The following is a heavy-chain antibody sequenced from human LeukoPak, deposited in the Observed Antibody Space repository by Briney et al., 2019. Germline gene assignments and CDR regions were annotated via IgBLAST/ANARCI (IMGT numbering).Heavy chain of an antibody. CDR1: GYMFTNYW. D-gene: IGHD3-16*02. Sequence: GESLKISCKASGYMFTNYWIAWVRQMPGKGLEWMGIISPDDPDTRYSPSFQGQVTVSADKSITTASLQWSSLKASDTAVYYCARLESSTASGFDYWGQGTLVTVSS. J-gene: IGHJ4*02. CDR3: ARLESSTASGFDY. V-gene: IGHV5-51*01. CDR2: ISPDDPDT.